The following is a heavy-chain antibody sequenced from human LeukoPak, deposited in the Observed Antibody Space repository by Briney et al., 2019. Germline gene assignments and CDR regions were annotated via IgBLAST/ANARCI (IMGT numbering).Heavy chain of an antibody. Sequence: PSQTLSLICTVSGGSISSGGYYWSWIRQHPGKGLEWVSYIPSSGNAIYYADSVKGRFTISRDNAKNSLYLEMSSLRAEDTAVYYCARGHYGLDVWGQGTTVTVSS. CDR1: GGSISSGGYY. CDR2: IPSSGNAI. J-gene: IGHJ6*02. V-gene: IGHV3-11*01. CDR3: ARGHYGLDV.